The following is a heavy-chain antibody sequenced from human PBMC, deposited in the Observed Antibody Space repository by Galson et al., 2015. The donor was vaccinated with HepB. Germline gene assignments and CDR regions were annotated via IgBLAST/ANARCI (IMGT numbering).Heavy chain of an antibody. Sequence: SLRLSCAASGFTFSSYSMNWVRQAPGKGLEWVSSISSSSSYIYYADSVKGRFTISRDNAKNSLYLQMNSLRAEDTAVYYCARERSIGLVPGWFDPWGQGTLVTVSS. CDR2: ISSSSSYI. CDR3: ARERSIGLVPGWFDP. V-gene: IGHV3-21*01. J-gene: IGHJ5*02. D-gene: IGHD6-19*01. CDR1: GFTFSSYS.